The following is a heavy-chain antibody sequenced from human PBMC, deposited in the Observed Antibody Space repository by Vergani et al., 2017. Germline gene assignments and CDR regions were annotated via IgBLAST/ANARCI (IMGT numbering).Heavy chain of an antibody. CDR2: ISWNSGNI. CDR3: AKLTYSSSVRGGWFDP. J-gene: IGHJ5*02. CDR1: GFTFDDYA. Sequence: EVQLEESGGALVQPGRSLRLSCAASGFTFDDYAMSWVRQAPGKGLEWVSGISWNSGNIGYADSVKGRFTISRDNANNSLYLQMNSLRAEDTALYYCAKLTYSSSVRGGWFDPWGQGTLVTVSS. D-gene: IGHD6-13*01. V-gene: IGHV3-9*01.